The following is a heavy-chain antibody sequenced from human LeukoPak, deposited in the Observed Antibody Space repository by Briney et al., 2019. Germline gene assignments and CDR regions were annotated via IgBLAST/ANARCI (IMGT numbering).Heavy chain of an antibody. D-gene: IGHD2-21*02. J-gene: IGHJ4*02. V-gene: IGHV3-30-3*01. CDR3: ASEEEHIVVVTAVIDY. CDR1: GFTFSSYA. Sequence: GGSLRLSCAASGFTFSSYAMHWVRQAPGKGLEWVAVISYDGSNKCYADSVKGRFTISRDNSKNTLYLQMNSLRAEDTAVYYCASEEEHIVVVTAVIDYWGQGTLVTVSS. CDR2: ISYDGSNK.